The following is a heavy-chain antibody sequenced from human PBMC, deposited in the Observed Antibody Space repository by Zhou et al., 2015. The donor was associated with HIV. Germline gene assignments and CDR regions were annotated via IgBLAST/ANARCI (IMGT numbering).Heavy chain of an antibody. CDR1: GGTFSSYA. Sequence: QVQLVQSGAEVKKPGSSVKVSCKASGGTFSSYAISWVRQAPGQGLEWMGGIIPIFGTANYAQKFQGRVTITADESTSTAYMELSSLRSEDTAVYYCAREKVGVLASGITGHWFDPWGQGTLVTVSS. J-gene: IGHJ5*02. V-gene: IGHV1-69*01. D-gene: IGHD1-14*01. CDR3: AREKVGVLASGITGHWFDP. CDR2: IIPIFGTA.